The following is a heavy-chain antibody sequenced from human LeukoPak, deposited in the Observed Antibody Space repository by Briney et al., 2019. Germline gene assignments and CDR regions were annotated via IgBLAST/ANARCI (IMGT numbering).Heavy chain of an antibody. CDR3: ASIIVVPAAIS. CDR2: IKIDGSEK. J-gene: IGHJ4*02. V-gene: IGHV3-7*01. CDR1: GFTFSTYW. Sequence: GGSLRLSCAASGFTFSTYWMSWVRQAPGKGLEWVANIKIDGSEKYYVDSVKGRFTISRDNAKNSLYLQMNSLRAEDTAVYYCASIIVVPAAISRGQGTLVTVSS. D-gene: IGHD2-2*02.